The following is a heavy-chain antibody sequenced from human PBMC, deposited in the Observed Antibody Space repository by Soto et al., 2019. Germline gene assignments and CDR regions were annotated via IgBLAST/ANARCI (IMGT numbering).Heavy chain of an antibody. J-gene: IGHJ4*02. Sequence: PGGSLRLSCAASGFTFNNYAMSWVRQAPGEGLEWVSTISGSGDNKYCAASVRGRFTITRDNSKNTLYLQMNSLRVEDTAIYYCVKPLRAYDTSTFQQDYWGQGTLVTVSS. CDR3: VKPLRAYDTSTFQQDY. CDR2: ISGSGDNK. CDR1: GFTFNNYA. D-gene: IGHD3-22*01. V-gene: IGHV3-23*01.